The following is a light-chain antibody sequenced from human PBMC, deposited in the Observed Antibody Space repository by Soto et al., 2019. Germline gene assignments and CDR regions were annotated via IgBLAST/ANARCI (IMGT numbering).Light chain of an antibody. J-gene: IGLJ1*01. CDR3: SSYSFTTSLYV. V-gene: IGLV2-14*01. CDR1: SSDIGSYNY. Sequence: QSALTQPASVSGSPGQSITISCTGTSSDIGSYNYVAWYQQFPGKTPKLIIYEVRNRPSGVSFRFSGSKSGNTASLTISGLQAEDEADYYCSSYSFTTSLYVFGTGTKVTVL. CDR2: EVR.